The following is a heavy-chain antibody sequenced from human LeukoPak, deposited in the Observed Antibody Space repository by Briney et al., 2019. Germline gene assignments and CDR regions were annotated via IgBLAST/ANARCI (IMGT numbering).Heavy chain of an antibody. CDR1: GFTFRSYA. CDR2: ISYDESNK. J-gene: IGHJ4*02. D-gene: IGHD6-13*01. Sequence: GRSLRLSCAASGFTFRSYAMHWVRQAPGKGLEWVAVISYDESNKYYADSVKGRFTISRDNSKNTLYLQMNSLRAEDTAVYYCARDGGGSSWFIDYWGQGTLVTVSS. V-gene: IGHV3-30-3*01. CDR3: ARDGGGSSWFIDY.